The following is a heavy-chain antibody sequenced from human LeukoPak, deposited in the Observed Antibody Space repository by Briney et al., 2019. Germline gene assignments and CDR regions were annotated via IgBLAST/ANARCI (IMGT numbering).Heavy chain of an antibody. J-gene: IGHJ4*02. CDR1: GFTFSSYW. CDR2: IDPDDSGS. Sequence: PGGSLRLSCAASGFTFSSYWMHWVRQAPEEGLVWVSRIDPDDSGSTYADSVKGRFTISRDNAKNTLWLQMNSLTVDDTAVYFCAKERQTGDYFTSDYWGQGTLVTVSS. CDR3: AKERQTGDYFTSDY. D-gene: IGHD4-17*01. V-gene: IGHV3-74*01.